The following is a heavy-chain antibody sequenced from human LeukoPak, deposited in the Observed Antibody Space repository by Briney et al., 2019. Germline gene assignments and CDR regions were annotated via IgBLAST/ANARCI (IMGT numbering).Heavy chain of an antibody. CDR2: ISSSSSTI. CDR1: GFTFSSYS. D-gene: IGHD5-18*01. J-gene: IGHJ4*02. CDR3: ARDLNKDSSSPLDY. V-gene: IGHV3-48*01. Sequence: PGGSLKLSCAASGFTFSSYSMNWVRQAPGKGLGWVSYISSSSSTIYYADSVKGRFTISRDNAKNSLYLQMNSLRAEDTAVYYCARDLNKDSSSPLDYWGQGTLVTVSS.